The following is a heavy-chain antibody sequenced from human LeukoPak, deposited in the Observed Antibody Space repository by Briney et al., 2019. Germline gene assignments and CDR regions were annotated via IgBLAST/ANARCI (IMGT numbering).Heavy chain of an antibody. V-gene: IGHV4-59*08. CDR1: GGSISSYY. Sequence: SETLSLTCTVSGGSISSYYWSWIRQPPGKGLEWIGYIYYSGSTNYNPSLKSRVTISVDTSKNLFSLKLTSLTAADTAVYYCARARRADYSGSGSYGPFDIWGQGTMVSVSS. D-gene: IGHD3-10*01. J-gene: IGHJ3*02. CDR2: IYYSGST. CDR3: ARARRADYSGSGSYGPFDI.